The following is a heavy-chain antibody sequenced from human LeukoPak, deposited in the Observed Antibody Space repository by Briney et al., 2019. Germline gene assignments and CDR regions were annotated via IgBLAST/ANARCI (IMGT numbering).Heavy chain of an antibody. V-gene: IGHV4-31*03. J-gene: IGHJ4*02. D-gene: IGHD2-15*01. CDR3: AREGCSGGSCYGTGGNDH. Sequence: PSETLSLTCTVSGGSISSGGYSWSWIRQFPGKGLEWIGYIYFTGITYYNPSLKSRATFSVDTSENEFSLSLRSVTAADTAVYYCAREGCSGGSCYGTGGNDHWGQGTLVNVSS. CDR2: IYFTGIT. CDR1: GGSISSGGYS.